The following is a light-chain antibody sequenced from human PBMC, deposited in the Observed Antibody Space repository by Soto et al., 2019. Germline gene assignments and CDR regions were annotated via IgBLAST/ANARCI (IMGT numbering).Light chain of an antibody. CDR2: EVS. J-gene: IGLJ1*01. V-gene: IGLV2-18*01. Sequence: QSVLTQPPSVSGSPGQSVTISCTGTSSDVGSYNRVSWYQQPPGTAPKLMIYEVSNRLSGVPDRFSGSKSGNTASLTISGLQAEDEADYYCSLYTSSSTYVFGTGTKVTV. CDR1: SSDVGSYNR. CDR3: SLYTSSSTYV.